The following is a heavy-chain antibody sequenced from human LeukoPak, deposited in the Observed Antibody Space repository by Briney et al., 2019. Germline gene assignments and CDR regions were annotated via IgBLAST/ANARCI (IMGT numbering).Heavy chain of an antibody. CDR3: ARGRVLWWTATGFYFDY. Sequence: SETLSLTCTVSGGSISNYYWSWIRRPPGKGLEWIGYIYYSGSTLYNPSLKSRVTISVDTSKNQFSLKLSSVTDADTAVYHCARGRVLWWTATGFYFDYWGQGTLVTVSS. J-gene: IGHJ4*02. CDR1: GGSISNYY. V-gene: IGHV4-59*01. D-gene: IGHD2-21*01. CDR2: IYYSGST.